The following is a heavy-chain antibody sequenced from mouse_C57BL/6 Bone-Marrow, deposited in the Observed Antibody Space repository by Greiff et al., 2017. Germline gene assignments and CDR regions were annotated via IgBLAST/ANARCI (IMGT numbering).Heavy chain of an antibody. V-gene: IGHV1-69*01. CDR3: ARPYGSRWYFDF. CDR1: GYTFTSYW. Sequence: VQLQQPGAELVMPGASVKLSCKASGYTFTSYWMHWVKQRPGQGLEWIGEIDPSDSYTNYNQKFKGKSTLTVDKSSSTAYMQLSSLTSEDSAVYYCARPYGSRWYFDFWGTGTTVTVSS. CDR2: IDPSDSYT. D-gene: IGHD1-1*01. J-gene: IGHJ1*03.